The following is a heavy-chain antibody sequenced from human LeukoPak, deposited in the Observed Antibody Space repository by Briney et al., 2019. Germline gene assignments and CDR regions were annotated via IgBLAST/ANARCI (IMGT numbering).Heavy chain of an antibody. CDR3: ARQWLVEENWFDP. CDR2: IHLGDSDT. Sequence: GESLKISCKGSGYSFTSYWIGWVRQMPGKGLEWMGIIHLGDSDTRYSPSFQGQVTISADKSISTAYLQWSSLKASDTAMYYCARQWLVEENWFDPWGQGTLVTVSS. J-gene: IGHJ5*02. D-gene: IGHD6-19*01. CDR1: GYSFTSYW. V-gene: IGHV5-51*01.